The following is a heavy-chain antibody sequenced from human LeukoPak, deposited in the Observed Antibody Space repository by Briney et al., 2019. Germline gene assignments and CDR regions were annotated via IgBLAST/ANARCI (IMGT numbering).Heavy chain of an antibody. CDR3: ARDERYDSSGYPFDY. J-gene: IGHJ4*02. CDR2: INPNSGGT. Sequence: GASVKVSCKASGYTFTGYYMHWVRQAPGEGLEWMGWINPNSGGTKYAQKFQGRVTMTRDTSISTAYMELSRLRSDDTAVYYCARDERYDSSGYPFDYWGQGTLVTVSS. CDR1: GYTFTGYY. D-gene: IGHD3-22*01. V-gene: IGHV1-2*02.